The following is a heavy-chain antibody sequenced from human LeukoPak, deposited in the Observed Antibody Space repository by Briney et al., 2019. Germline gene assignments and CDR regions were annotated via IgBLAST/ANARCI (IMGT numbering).Heavy chain of an antibody. Sequence: GESLKISCKGSGYSFTSYWIGWLRQMPGKGLEWMGIVYPGDSDTRYSPSFQGQVTISADKSISTAYLQWSSLKASDTAMYYCARRLAAAGTGWFDPWGQGTLVTVSS. CDR3: ARRLAAAGTGWFDP. CDR1: GYSFTSYW. J-gene: IGHJ5*02. D-gene: IGHD6-13*01. CDR2: VYPGDSDT. V-gene: IGHV5-51*01.